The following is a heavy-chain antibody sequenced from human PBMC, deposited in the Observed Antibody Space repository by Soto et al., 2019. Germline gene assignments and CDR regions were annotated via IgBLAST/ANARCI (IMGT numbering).Heavy chain of an antibody. V-gene: IGHV4-30-2*01. D-gene: IGHD3-3*01. Sequence: SETLSLTCAVSGGSISSGGYSWSWIRQPPGKGLEWIGYIYHSGSTYYNPSLKSRVTISVDRSKNQFSLKLSSVTAADTAVYYCVRAADFWSGYYFDYWGQGTLVTVSS. CDR3: VRAADFWSGYYFDY. CDR2: IYHSGST. CDR1: GGSISSGGYS. J-gene: IGHJ4*02.